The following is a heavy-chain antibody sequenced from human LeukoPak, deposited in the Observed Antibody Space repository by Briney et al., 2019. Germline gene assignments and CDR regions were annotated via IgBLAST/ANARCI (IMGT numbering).Heavy chain of an antibody. J-gene: IGHJ4*02. V-gene: IGHV1-46*01. CDR3: ASYLSGWPMKY. CDR2: INPSGGST. Sequence: ASVKVSCKASGGTFRSYSITWVRQAPGQGLEWMGIINPSGGSTSYAQKFQGRVTMTRDMSTSTVYMELSSLRSEDTAVYYCASYLSGWPMKYWGQGTLVTVSS. D-gene: IGHD6-19*01. CDR1: GGTFRSYS.